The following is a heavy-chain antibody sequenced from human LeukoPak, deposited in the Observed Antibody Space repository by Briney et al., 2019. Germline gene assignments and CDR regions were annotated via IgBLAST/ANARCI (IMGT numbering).Heavy chain of an antibody. J-gene: IGHJ4*02. CDR2: ITSTSTYI. V-gene: IGHV3-21*01. CDR1: GFTFSSYT. Sequence: GGSLRLSCAASGFTFSSYTFFWVRQAPGKGQEWVASITSTSTYIYYADSVQRRFGVCRDNAKSSLYLQMNSLRAEDTPVFYCVRRGPKNRGPNYWGEGTLVTVSS. CDR3: VRRGPKNRGPNY. D-gene: IGHD2-8*01.